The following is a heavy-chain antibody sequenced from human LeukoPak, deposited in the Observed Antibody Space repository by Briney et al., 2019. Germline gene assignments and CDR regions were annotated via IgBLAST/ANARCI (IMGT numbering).Heavy chain of an antibody. D-gene: IGHD3-22*01. CDR3: ARDSASSGYHFDY. J-gene: IGHJ4*02. Sequence: PGGSLRLSCAASGFTFSSYSMNWVRQAPGKGLEWVSSISSSSSYIYYADSVKARFTISRDNSKNTLYLQMSSLRAEDTAVYFCARDSASSGYHFDYWGQGTLVTVSS. CDR1: GFTFSSYS. V-gene: IGHV3-21*01. CDR2: ISSSSSYI.